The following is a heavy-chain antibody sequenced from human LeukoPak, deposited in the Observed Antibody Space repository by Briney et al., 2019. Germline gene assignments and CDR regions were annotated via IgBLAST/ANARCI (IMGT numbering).Heavy chain of an antibody. CDR1: GFAFSSNW. Sequence: PGGSLRLSCAASGFAFSSNWMHWVRQTPGKGLVWVSRINSGGSGTSYADSVEGRFTISRDNAKNTLYLQMNSLKGEDMAVYYCATSLGPLAEYWGRGTLVTVSS. V-gene: IGHV3-74*01. D-gene: IGHD7-27*01. CDR2: INSGGSGT. J-gene: IGHJ4*02. CDR3: ATSLGPLAEY.